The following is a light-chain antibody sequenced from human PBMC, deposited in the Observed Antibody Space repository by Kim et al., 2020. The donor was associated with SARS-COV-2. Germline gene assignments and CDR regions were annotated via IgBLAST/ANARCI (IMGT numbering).Light chain of an antibody. CDR2: WAS. Sequence: DIVMTQSSDSLAVSLGERATINCKSSQSVLYSSNNKNYLAWYQQKPGQPPKLLIYWASTRGSGVPYRFSGSGSGTDFTLTISSLQAEDVAVSYCQQYYSTPTFGQGTKVDIK. J-gene: IGKJ1*01. CDR1: QSVLYSSNNKNY. CDR3: QQYYSTPT. V-gene: IGKV4-1*01.